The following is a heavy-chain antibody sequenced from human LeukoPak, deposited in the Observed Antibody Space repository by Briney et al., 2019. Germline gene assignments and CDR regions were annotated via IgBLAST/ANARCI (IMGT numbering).Heavy chain of an antibody. D-gene: IGHD5-18*01. V-gene: IGHV4-34*01. CDR3: ATQGYSYGDIDY. CDR2: INHSGST. Sequence: SETLSLTCAVYGGSFSGYYWSWIRQPPGKGLEWIGEINHSGSTNYNPSLKSRVTISVDTSKNQFSLKLSSVTAADTAVHYCATQGYSYGDIDYWGQGTLVTVSS. CDR1: GGSFSGYY. J-gene: IGHJ4*02.